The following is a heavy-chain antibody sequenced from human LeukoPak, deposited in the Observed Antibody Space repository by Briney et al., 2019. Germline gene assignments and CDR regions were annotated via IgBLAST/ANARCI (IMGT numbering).Heavy chain of an antibody. CDR1: GFSFSTYA. CDR2: INGNGVGT. J-gene: IGHJ4*01. D-gene: IGHD3-3*01. V-gene: IGHV3-23*01. Sequence: GGSLRLSCAASGFSFSTYAMSWVRQAPGKGLEWVSSINGNGVGTYYADSVKGRFSISRDNSKNTLYLLMDRLRAEDTAVYYCARATESIFWSGYSHWGQGALVTVSS. CDR3: ARATESIFWSGYSH.